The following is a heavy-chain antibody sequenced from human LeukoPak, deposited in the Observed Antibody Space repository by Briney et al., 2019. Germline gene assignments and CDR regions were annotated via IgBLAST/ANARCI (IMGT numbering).Heavy chain of an antibody. J-gene: IGHJ6*03. CDR3: ARRMTTVTTHYYYYYYYMDV. D-gene: IGHD4-17*01. CDR1: GGSFSGYY. Sequence: PSETLSLTCAVYGGSFSGYYWSWIRQPPGKGLEWIGEINHSGSTNYNPSLKSRVTISVDTSKNQFSLKLSSVTAADTAVYYCARRMTTVTTHYYYYYYYMDVRGKGTTVTVSS. V-gene: IGHV4-34*01. CDR2: INHSGST.